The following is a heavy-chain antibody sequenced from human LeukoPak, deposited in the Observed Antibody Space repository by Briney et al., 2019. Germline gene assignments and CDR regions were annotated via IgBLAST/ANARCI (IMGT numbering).Heavy chain of an antibody. CDR1: GGSISSYY. Sequence: SETLSLTCTVSGGSISSYYWSWIRQPPGKGLEWIGYIYYSGSTNYNPSLKSRVTISVDTSKNQFSLKLSSVTAADTAVDYCARCRDDYVWGSYRQSDAFDIWGQGTMVTVSS. J-gene: IGHJ3*02. V-gene: IGHV4-59*01. D-gene: IGHD3-16*02. CDR3: ARCRDDYVWGSYRQSDAFDI. CDR2: IYYSGST.